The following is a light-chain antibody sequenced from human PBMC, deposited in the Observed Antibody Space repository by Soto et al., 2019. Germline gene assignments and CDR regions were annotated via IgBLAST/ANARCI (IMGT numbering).Light chain of an antibody. J-gene: IGLJ2*01. CDR3: CSFAVGAAVV. CDR2: EGT. V-gene: IGLV2-23*01. CDR1: SSNVGTYDL. Sequence: QSALTQPASVSASPGQSITISCTGTSSNVGTYDLVSWYQHHPDKAPKLIIYEGTKRPSGISSRFSSSKSGNTASLTISGLQAEDDADYYCCSFAVGAAVVFGGGTKVTVL.